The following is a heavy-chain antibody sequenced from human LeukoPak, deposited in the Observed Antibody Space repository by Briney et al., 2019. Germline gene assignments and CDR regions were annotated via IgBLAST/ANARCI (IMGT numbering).Heavy chain of an antibody. CDR3: ARDLDGDYPGYMDV. V-gene: IGHV4-38-2*02. D-gene: IGHD4-17*01. CDR1: GYSISSGYY. J-gene: IGHJ6*03. CDR2: IYHSGST. Sequence: SETLSLTCTVSGYSISSGYYWGWIRQPPGKGLEWIGSIYHSGSTYYNPSLKSRVAISVDTSKNQFSLKLSSVTAADTAVYYCARDLDGDYPGYMDVWGKGTTVTVSS.